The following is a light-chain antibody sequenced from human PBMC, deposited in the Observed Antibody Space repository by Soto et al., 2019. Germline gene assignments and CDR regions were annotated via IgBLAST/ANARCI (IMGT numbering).Light chain of an antibody. Sequence: EIVLPQSPGTLSLSPGERATLSCRASHSVSSSYLVWYQQRPGQPPRLLIYGTSYRAAGIPDRFTGTGSGTDFTLTIYRLEPEDSAVYYCQQYGSSALTFGGGTKV. V-gene: IGKV3-20*01. CDR2: GTS. CDR3: QQYGSSALT. J-gene: IGKJ4*01. CDR1: HSVSSSY.